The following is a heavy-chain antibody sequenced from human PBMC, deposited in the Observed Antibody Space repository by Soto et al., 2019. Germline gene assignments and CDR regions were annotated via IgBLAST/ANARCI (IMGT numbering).Heavy chain of an antibody. CDR3: ARMRGLGEISPYVDY. V-gene: IGHV4-59*01. Sequence: QVQLQESGPGLVKPSETLSLTCSVSGGSISDYQWNCIRQPPGKGLEWIGYIYYSGSTNYNPSLKSRVTISLDTSTKQFSLRLRSVTAADTAVYYCARMRGLGEISPYVDYWGQGTLVTVSS. D-gene: IGHD3-16*02. CDR2: IYYSGST. J-gene: IGHJ4*02. CDR1: GGSISDYQ.